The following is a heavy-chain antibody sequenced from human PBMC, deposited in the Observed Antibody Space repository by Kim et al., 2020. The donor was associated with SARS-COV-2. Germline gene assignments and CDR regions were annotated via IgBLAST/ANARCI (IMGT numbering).Heavy chain of an antibody. CDR3: ARDKDGGTDDAFNI. CDR2: IYYSGST. Sequence: SETLSLTCTVSGGSISSGGYYWTWIRQHPGKGLEWIGYIYYSGSTYYNPSLKSRVTISVDTSKNQFSLKLSSVTAADTAVYYCARDKDGGTDDAFNIWGQGTMVTVSS. D-gene: IGHD2-15*01. J-gene: IGHJ3*02. V-gene: IGHV4-31*03. CDR1: GGSISSGGYY.